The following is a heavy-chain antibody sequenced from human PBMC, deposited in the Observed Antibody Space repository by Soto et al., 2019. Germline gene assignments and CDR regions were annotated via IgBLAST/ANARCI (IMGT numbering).Heavy chain of an antibody. CDR1: GDSLNNYY. CDR2: IYYSGST. CDR3: ARSSGWDFDF. Sequence: SETLSLTCTVSGDSLNNYYWTWVRQPPGKSLEWIGYIYYSGSTNYNPSLKSRVTISVDTSKNQFSLNLISVTAADTAVYYCARSSGWDFDFWGQGTLVTVSS. J-gene: IGHJ4*02. V-gene: IGHV4-59*01. D-gene: IGHD6-19*01.